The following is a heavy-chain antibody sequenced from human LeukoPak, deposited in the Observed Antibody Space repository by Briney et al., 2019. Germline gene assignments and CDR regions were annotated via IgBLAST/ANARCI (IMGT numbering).Heavy chain of an antibody. CDR2: ISSSSSYI. Sequence: GGSLRLSCAASGFTISSNYMNWVRQAPGKGLEWVSSISSSSSYIYYADSVKGRFTISRDNAKNSLYLQMNSLRAEDTAVYYCASIGDCSSTSCFPLGPWGQGTLVTVSS. J-gene: IGHJ5*02. CDR3: ASIGDCSSTSCFPLGP. V-gene: IGHV3-21*01. CDR1: GFTISSNY. D-gene: IGHD2-2*01.